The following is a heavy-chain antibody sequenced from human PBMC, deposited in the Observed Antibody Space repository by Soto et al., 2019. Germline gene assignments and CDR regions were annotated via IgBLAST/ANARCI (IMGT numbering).Heavy chain of an antibody. D-gene: IGHD3-3*01. CDR2: IYSSGST. CDR3: ARVQRFSDWFDP. Sequence: SETLSLTCTVTGGAISGYYWTWMRQSAGGGLEWIGRIYSSGSTNYNPSLKSRVTISLDTSMNHFSLRLSSVTAADTAVYYCARVQRFSDWFDPWGPGTLVTVSS. V-gene: IGHV4-4*07. J-gene: IGHJ5*02. CDR1: GGAISGYY.